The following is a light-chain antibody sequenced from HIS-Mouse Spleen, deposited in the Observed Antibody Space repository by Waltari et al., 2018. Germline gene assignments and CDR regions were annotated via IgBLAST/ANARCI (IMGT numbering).Light chain of an antibody. CDR2: DVS. CDR1: SSDVGGYNY. V-gene: IGLV2-14*03. J-gene: IGLJ2*01. CDR3: SSYTSSSTEV. Sequence: QSALTQPASVSGSPGQSITISCTGTSSDVGGYNYVSWYQQHPGKAPKLMIYDVSNRPSGGSNPFSGAKSGNTASLTISGLQAEYEADYYCSSYTSSSTEVFGGGTKLTVL.